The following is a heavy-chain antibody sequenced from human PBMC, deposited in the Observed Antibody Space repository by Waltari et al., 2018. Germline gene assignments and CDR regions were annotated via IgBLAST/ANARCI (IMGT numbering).Heavy chain of an antibody. V-gene: IGHV4-39*01. CDR2: LYYGGST. Sequence: QLQLQESGPGLLKPSDTLSVTCTVSGGSISSSTYYWAWIRQPPGKGLEWVGSLYYGGSTYFNPSLKSRVTISVDTSKNQFSLKMTSVTAADTAVYYCATTDLLNFDYWGQGTLVTVSS. CDR3: ATTDLLNFDY. J-gene: IGHJ4*02. CDR1: GGSISSSTYY.